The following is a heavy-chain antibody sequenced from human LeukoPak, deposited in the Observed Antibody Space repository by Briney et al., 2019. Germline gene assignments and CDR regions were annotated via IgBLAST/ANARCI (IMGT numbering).Heavy chain of an antibody. D-gene: IGHD2-15*01. CDR1: GGSISSGGYY. V-gene: IGHV4-31*03. J-gene: IGHJ5*02. Sequence: PSETLSLTCTVSGGSISSGGYYWSWIRQHPGKGLEWIGYIYYSGSTYYNPSLKSRVIISVDTSKNQFSLKLSSVTAADTAVYYCASLVVVAANGWFDPWGQGTLVTVSS. CDR2: IYYSGST. CDR3: ASLVVVAANGWFDP.